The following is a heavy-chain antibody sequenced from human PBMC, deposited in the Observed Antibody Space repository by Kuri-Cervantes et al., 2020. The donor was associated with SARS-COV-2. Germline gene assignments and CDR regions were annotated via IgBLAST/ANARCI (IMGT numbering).Heavy chain of an antibody. V-gene: IGHV1-46*01. J-gene: IGHJ4*02. CDR1: GYTFTNYF. CDR3: ARGGRASRFMFEY. CDR2: IDPSGGST. D-gene: IGHD3-16*01. Sequence: ASVKVSCKASGYTFTNYFMHWVRQAPGQGLEWMGIIDPSGGSTNYAQNFQGRVTMTRGTSTSTVYMELSSLRSEDTAVYYCARGGRASRFMFEYWGQGTLVTVSS.